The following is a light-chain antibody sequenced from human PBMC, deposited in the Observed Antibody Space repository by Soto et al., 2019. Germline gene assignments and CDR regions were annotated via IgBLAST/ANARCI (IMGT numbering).Light chain of an antibody. CDR2: HAS. CDR1: QNIANW. J-gene: IGKJ1*01. V-gene: IGKV1-5*01. Sequence: DIQMTQSPSTLPSFVGDRVTITCRASQNIANWFAWYRQKPGTAPELLIYHASALVIGVPSRFTGCGSGIEFTLAIRGLQPDDFATYFCHQYVTYSFGQGTKVEIQ. CDR3: HQYVTYS.